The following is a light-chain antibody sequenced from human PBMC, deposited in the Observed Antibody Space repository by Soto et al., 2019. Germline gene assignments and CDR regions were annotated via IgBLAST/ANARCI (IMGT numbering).Light chain of an antibody. Sequence: EIVLTQSPGTLSLSPGERATLSCRTSQSVSSNYLAWYRRKPGQAPRLLIYGASNRATDIPGRFSGSGSGTDFHLTIPRLEAGDFAVYYCQQYGSSPPTFGPGTRVEIK. CDR1: QSVSSNY. V-gene: IGKV3-20*01. J-gene: IGKJ1*01. CDR2: GAS. CDR3: QQYGSSPPT.